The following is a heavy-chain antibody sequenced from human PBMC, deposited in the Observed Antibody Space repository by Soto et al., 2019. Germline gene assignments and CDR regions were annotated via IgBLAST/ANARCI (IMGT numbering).Heavy chain of an antibody. Sequence: SETLSLTCTVSGGSISSYYWSWIRQPPGKGLEWIGYIYYSGSTNYNPSLKSRVTISVDTSKNQFSLKLSSVTAADTAVYYCARRKLLWFGELLGHDAFDIWGQGTMVTVSS. J-gene: IGHJ3*02. CDR1: GGSISSYY. D-gene: IGHD3-10*01. CDR2: IYYSGST. CDR3: ARRKLLWFGELLGHDAFDI. V-gene: IGHV4-59*08.